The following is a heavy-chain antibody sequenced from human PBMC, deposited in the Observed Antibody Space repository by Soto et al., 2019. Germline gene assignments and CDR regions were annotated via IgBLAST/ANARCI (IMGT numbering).Heavy chain of an antibody. D-gene: IGHD2-15*01. CDR1: GFTFSDNA. CDR3: AIDLWWYTH. V-gene: IGHV3-23*01. Sequence: EVQLLESGGGLVQPGGSLRLSCTASGFTFSDNAMTWVRQAPGKGLEWLSGISGGGSGAYYADSVKGRFTVSRANSNKSLFLQMDSLRVEDTAVYYFAIDLWWYTHWGQGTLVTVAS. J-gene: IGHJ4*02. CDR2: ISGGGSGA.